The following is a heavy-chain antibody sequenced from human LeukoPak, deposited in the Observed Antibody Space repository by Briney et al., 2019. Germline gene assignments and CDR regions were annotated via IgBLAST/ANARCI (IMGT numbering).Heavy chain of an antibody. D-gene: IGHD1-26*01. J-gene: IGHJ4*02. CDR2: IIPIFGTA. V-gene: IGHV1-69*05. CDR3: ARDFGGSGSYYWYFDY. Sequence: SVKVSCKASGGTFSSYAISWVRQAPGQGLEWMGGIIPIFGTANYAQKFQGRVTITTDESTSTAYMELSSLRSEDTAVYYCARDFGGSGSYYWYFDYWGQGTLVTVSS. CDR1: GGTFSSYA.